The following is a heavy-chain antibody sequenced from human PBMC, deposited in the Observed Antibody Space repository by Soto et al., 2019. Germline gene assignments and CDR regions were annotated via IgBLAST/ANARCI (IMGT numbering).Heavy chain of an antibody. CDR3: AKGTRGFDY. V-gene: IGHV3-30*18. Sequence: HPGGSLRLSCAASGFTFSSYGMHWVRQAPGKGLEWVAVISYDGSNKYYADSVKGRFTISRDNSKNTLYLQMNSLRAEDTAVYYCAKGTRGFDYWGQGTLVAVSS. CDR1: GFTFSSYG. D-gene: IGHD3-10*01. J-gene: IGHJ4*02. CDR2: ISYDGSNK.